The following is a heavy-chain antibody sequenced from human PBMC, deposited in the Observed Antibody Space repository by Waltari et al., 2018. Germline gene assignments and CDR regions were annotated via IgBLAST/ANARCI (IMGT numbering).Heavy chain of an antibody. V-gene: IGHV1-2*04. CDR1: GSTFTGYY. CDR3: ARYSSGWLDAFDI. J-gene: IGHJ3*02. Sequence: QVQLVQSGAEVKKPGASVKVSCQSSGSTFTGYYMHWVRQAPGQGLEWMGWINPNSGGTNYAQKFQGWVTMTRDTSISTAYMELSRLRSDDTAVYYCARYSSGWLDAFDIWGQGTMVTVSS. D-gene: IGHD6-19*01. CDR2: INPNSGGT.